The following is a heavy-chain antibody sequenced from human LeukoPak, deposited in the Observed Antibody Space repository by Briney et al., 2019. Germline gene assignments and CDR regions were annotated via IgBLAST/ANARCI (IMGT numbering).Heavy chain of an antibody. J-gene: IGHJ4*02. CDR2: IYYSGST. CDR3: AREGIYSSSSYFDY. V-gene: IGHV4-59*01. D-gene: IGHD6-6*01. Sequence: SETLSLTCTVSGGSISSYYWSWIRQPPGKGLEWIGYIYYSGSTNYNPSLKSRVTISVDTSKNQFSLKLSSVTAADTAVYYCAREGIYSSSSYFDYWGQGTLVTVSS. CDR1: GGSISSYY.